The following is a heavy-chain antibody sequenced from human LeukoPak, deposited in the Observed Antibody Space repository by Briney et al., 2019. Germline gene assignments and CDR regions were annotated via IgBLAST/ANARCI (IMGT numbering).Heavy chain of an antibody. J-gene: IGHJ4*02. CDR3: ARVYSAYYLVY. V-gene: IGHV3-7*01. Sequence: AGGSLRLSSAASGFSFSNFWMTWVSQPPSKELECLATIKQDGSEKDYVDAVKGRFTLSRDNAKNSLYLQMNRLRAEDTAVYDCARVYSAYYLVYWGQGTLVTASS. CDR1: GFSFSNFW. CDR2: IKQDGSEK. D-gene: IGHD1-26*01.